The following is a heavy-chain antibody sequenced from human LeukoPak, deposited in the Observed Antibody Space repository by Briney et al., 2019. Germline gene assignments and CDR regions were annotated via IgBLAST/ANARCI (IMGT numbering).Heavy chain of an antibody. CDR1: GFTFSSYW. CDR3: IREIVVSPSASLGY. V-gene: IGHV3-74*01. Sequence: GGSLRLSCAASGFTFSSYWMHWVRPAAGEGRVWVSRINSDGRTINYEDSVKGRFTISRDNAKGTLYLQMNSLRADDTAVYYCIREIVVSPSASLGYWGQGTLVTVS. J-gene: IGHJ4*02. D-gene: IGHD2-2*01. CDR2: INSDGRTI.